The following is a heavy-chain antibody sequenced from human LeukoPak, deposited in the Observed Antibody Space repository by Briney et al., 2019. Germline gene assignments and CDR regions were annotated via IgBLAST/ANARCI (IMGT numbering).Heavy chain of an antibody. V-gene: IGHV1-2*02. CDR3: ARSCSSTSCSLDY. D-gene: IGHD2-2*01. CDR2: INPNSGGT. CDR1: GYTFTGYY. J-gene: IGHJ4*02. Sequence: GASVKVSCKASGYTFTGYYMHWVRQAPGQGLEWMGWINPNSGGTNYAQKFQGRVTMTRDTSISTAYMELSRRRSDDTAVYYCARSCSSTSCSLDYWGQGTLVTVSS.